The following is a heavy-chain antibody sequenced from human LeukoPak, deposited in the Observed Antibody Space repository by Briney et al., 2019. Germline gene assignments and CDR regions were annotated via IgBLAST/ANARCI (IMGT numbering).Heavy chain of an antibody. D-gene: IGHD2-2*01. Sequence: ASVKVSCKASGGTFSSYEISWVRQAPGQGLEWMGGIIPMFGTAKYAQKFQGRVTITTDKSTSTAYMELSSLRSEDTAVYYCASETTDIVVVPATLRNYYFDYWGQGTLVTVSS. V-gene: IGHV1-69*05. CDR2: IIPMFGTA. CDR1: GGTFSSYE. CDR3: ASETTDIVVVPATLRNYYFDY. J-gene: IGHJ4*02.